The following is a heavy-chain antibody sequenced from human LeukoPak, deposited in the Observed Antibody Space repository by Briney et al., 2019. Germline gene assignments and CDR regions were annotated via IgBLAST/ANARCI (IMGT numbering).Heavy chain of an antibody. D-gene: IGHD2-15*01. Sequence: SETLSLTCTVSGGSIRSYHWSWIRQPPGKGLEWIGYIYYSGTTNYNPSLQSRVTISVATSKNQFSLKLSSVTAADTALYYCARDRASAGGFDYWGQGTLVTVSS. J-gene: IGHJ4*02. CDR1: GGSIRSYH. CDR3: ARDRASAGGFDY. CDR2: IYYSGTT. V-gene: IGHV4-59*01.